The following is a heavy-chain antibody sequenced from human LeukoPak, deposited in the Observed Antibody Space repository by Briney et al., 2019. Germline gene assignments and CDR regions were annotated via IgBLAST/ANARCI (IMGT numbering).Heavy chain of an antibody. J-gene: IGHJ3*02. D-gene: IGHD1-14*01. CDR1: GYSFSSFW. V-gene: IGHV3-74*01. CDR2: VNNEGTGR. Sequence: GGSLRLSCAASGYSFSSFWIYWVRQPPGKGLVYVSRVNNEGTGRTYADSVKGRFTISRDNAKNTVYLQMNSLRDEATAVYHCARGGPNHAFDIWGQGTMVTVSA. CDR3: ARGGPNHAFDI.